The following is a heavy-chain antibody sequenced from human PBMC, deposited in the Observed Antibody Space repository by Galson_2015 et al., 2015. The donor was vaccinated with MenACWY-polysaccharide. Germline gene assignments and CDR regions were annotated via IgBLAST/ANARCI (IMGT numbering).Heavy chain of an antibody. D-gene: IGHD3-3*01. CDR2: ISTTSSTI. CDR3: ARDDRSLEDMSGYKDPFAI. V-gene: IGHV3-48*02. CDR1: GFTFSSYS. J-gene: IGHJ3*02. Sequence: SLRLSCAASGFTFSSYSMNWVRQAPGKGLDWVSYISTTSSTIAYADSVKGRFTISRDNAKNALYLQMNSLRDADTSVYYCARDDRSLEDMSGYKDPFAIWGQGTMVTVSS.